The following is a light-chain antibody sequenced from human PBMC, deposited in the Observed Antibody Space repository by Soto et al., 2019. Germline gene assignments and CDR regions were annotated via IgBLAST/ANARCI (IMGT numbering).Light chain of an antibody. V-gene: IGLV3-1*01. CDR3: QTWDNSTVV. CDR2: EDK. J-gene: IGLJ2*01. Sequence: SYELTQPPSVSVSPGQTARITCSGDKLGEKFACWYQQKPGQSPVVVIYEDKKRPSAIPERFSGSNSGNTATLTISGTEAMVEADYYCQTWDNSTVVFGGGTKLTVL. CDR1: KLGEKF.